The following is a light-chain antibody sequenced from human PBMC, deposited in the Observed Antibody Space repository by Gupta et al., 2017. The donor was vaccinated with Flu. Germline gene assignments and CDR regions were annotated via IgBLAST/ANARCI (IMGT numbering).Light chain of an antibody. Sequence: FVLPQPPSVSVAPGRTARITCGGNNIGSQSVHWYQQKPGQAPVLVVYDDSDRPSGIPERFSGSNSGNTATVTINRVEAGDEADYYCQVWDSSSDNAVFGGGTEPTVL. V-gene: IGLV3-21*02. J-gene: IGLJ7*01. CDR2: DDS. CDR3: QVWDSSSDNAV. CDR1: NIGSQS.